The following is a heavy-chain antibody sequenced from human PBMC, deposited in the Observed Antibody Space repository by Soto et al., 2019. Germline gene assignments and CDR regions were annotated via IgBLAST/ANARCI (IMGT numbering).Heavy chain of an antibody. J-gene: IGHJ4*02. V-gene: IGHV3-23*01. CDR2: ISDRGDTT. CDR3: AKDKPGTTSFDY. CDR1: GFTLRSNA. Sequence: EVQLLASGGGKVQSGGSLRLSCAASGFTLRSNAMYWVRQAQGKGLEWVSAISDRGDTTHYADSVKGRFTISRDTSKNTLYLQLNALRDDDTAVYYCAKDKPGTTSFDYWGQVTLVTVSS. D-gene: IGHD1-1*01.